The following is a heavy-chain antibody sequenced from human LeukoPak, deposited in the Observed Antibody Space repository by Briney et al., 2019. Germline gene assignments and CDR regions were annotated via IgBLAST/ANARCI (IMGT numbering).Heavy chain of an antibody. CDR2: INHSGST. CDR1: GGSFSGYY. CDR3: ARGLRTDY. Sequence: SETLSLTCAVYGGSFSGYYWSWIRQPPGKGLEWIGEINHSGSTNYNPSLKSRVTTSVDTSKNQFSLKLSSVTAADTAVYYCARGLRTDYWGQGTLVTVSS. J-gene: IGHJ4*02. V-gene: IGHV4-34*01.